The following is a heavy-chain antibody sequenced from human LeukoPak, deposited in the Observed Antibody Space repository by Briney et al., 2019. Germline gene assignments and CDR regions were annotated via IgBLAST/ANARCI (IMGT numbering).Heavy chain of an antibody. J-gene: IGHJ4*02. CDR3: ARQKYYYDSSGCLV. CDR1: GYTFTSYG. Sequence: ASVKVSCKASGYTFTSYGISWVRQAPGQGLEWMGWISAYNGNTNYAQKLQGRVTMTTDTSTSTAYMELRSLRSDDTAVYYCARQKYYYDSSGCLVWGQGTLVTVSS. D-gene: IGHD3-22*01. CDR2: ISAYNGNT. V-gene: IGHV1-18*01.